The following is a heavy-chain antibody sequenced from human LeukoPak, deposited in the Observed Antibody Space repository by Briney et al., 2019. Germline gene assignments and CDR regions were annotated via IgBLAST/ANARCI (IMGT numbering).Heavy chain of an antibody. J-gene: IGHJ4*02. Sequence: GESLKISCKGSGYSFTSYWIGWVRQMPGKGLEWMGIIYPGDSDTRYSPSFQGQGTISADKSTSTAYLQWSSLKASDTAMYYCARHGDCSGGSCTIYFDYWGQGTLVTVSS. CDR2: IYPGDSDT. D-gene: IGHD2-15*01. CDR3: ARHGDCSGGSCTIYFDY. CDR1: GYSFTSYW. V-gene: IGHV5-51*01.